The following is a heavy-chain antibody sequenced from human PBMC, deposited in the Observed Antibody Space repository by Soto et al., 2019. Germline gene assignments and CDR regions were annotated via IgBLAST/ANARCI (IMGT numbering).Heavy chain of an antibody. CDR2: ISGSGGST. CDR1: GFTFSSYA. Sequence: EVQLLESGGGLVQPGGSLRLSCAASGFTFSSYAISWVRQAPGKGLEWVSAISGSGGSTYYADSVKGRFTISRDNSKNTLYLQMNSLRAEDTAVYYCATGLSGWYVENYWGQGTLVTVSS. V-gene: IGHV3-23*01. CDR3: ATGLSGWYVENY. J-gene: IGHJ4*02. D-gene: IGHD6-19*01.